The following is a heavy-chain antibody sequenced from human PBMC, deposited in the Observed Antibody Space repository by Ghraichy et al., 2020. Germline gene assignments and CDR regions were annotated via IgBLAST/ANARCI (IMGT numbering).Heavy chain of an antibody. CDR2: ISGSGGST. D-gene: IGHD3-10*01. CDR1: GFTFSSCA. J-gene: IGHJ6*02. CDR3: AKHDASLVRGVIYYYYYGMDV. V-gene: IGHV3-23*01. Sequence: GALRLSCAASGFTFSSCAMSWVRQAPGKGPEWVSAISGSGGSTYYADSVKGRFTISRDNSKNTVYLQMNSLRAEDTAVYYCAKHDASLVRGVIYYYYYGMDVWGQGTTVTVSS.